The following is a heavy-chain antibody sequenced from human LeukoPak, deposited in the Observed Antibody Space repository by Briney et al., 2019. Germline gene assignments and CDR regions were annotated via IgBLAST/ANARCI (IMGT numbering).Heavy chain of an antibody. J-gene: IGHJ5*02. CDR3: ARVRRYDYVWGSYHPNWFDP. CDR2: INHSGST. Sequence: SETPSLTCAVYGGSFSGYYWSWIRQPPGKGLEWIGEINHSGSTNYNPSLKSRVTISVDTSKNQFSLKLSSVTAADTAVYYCARVRRYDYVWGSYHPNWFDPWGQGTLVTVSS. CDR1: GGSFSGYY. D-gene: IGHD3-16*02. V-gene: IGHV4-34*01.